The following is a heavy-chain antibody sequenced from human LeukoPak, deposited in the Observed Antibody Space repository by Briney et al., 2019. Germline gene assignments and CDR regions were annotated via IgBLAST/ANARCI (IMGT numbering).Heavy chain of an antibody. CDR3: ARETVEMATIKNGMDV. D-gene: IGHD5-24*01. V-gene: IGHV1-18*01. J-gene: IGHJ6*02. CDR2: ISAYNGNT. Sequence: ASVKVSCKASGYTFTSYGISWVRQAPGQGLEWMGWISAYNGNTNYAQKLQGRVTMTTDTSTSTAYMELRSLRSDDTAVYYCARETVEMATIKNGMDVWGQGTTVTVSS. CDR1: GYTFTSYG.